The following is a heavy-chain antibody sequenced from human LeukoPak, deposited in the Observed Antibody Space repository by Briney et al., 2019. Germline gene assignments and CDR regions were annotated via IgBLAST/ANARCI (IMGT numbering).Heavy chain of an antibody. J-gene: IGHJ6*03. CDR3: AREANFYYYMDV. CDR2: ITPIYGTR. Sequence: ASVKVSCKASGYTFTSYGINWVRQAPGQGLEWMGGITPIYGTRDYAQSFQGRVTISADESTSTAYIELSSLRPDDTAVYYCAREANFYYYMDVWGKGTTVTVSS. D-gene: IGHD1-1*01. CDR1: GYTFTSYG. V-gene: IGHV1-69*13.